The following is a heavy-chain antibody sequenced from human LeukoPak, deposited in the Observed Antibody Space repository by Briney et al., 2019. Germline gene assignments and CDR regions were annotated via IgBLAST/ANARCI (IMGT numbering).Heavy chain of an antibody. CDR2: IIPIFGTA. D-gene: IGHD3-22*01. CDR3: ARVEYCHDSSGYYYCDY. CDR1: GGTFSSYA. Sequence: SVKVSCKASGGTFSSYAISWVRQAPGQGLEWMGGIIPIFGTANYAQKFQGRVTITADESTSTAYMELSSLRSEDTAVYYCARVEYCHDSSGYYYCDYWGQGTLVTVSS. J-gene: IGHJ4*02. V-gene: IGHV1-69*13.